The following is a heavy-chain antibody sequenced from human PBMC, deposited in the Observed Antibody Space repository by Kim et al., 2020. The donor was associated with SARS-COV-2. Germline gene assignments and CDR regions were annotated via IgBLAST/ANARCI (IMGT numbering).Heavy chain of an antibody. Sequence: SVKVSCKASGGSFHTYAVSWVLQAPGHGLEFMGRIIPIFGITKYAQRFQDRLTISADQSTGAVFMEVSRLRSEDTAVYYCARGCNTASCPAESWGPGTLVSVSS. J-gene: IGHJ1*01. CDR2: IIPIFGIT. D-gene: IGHD2-21*02. V-gene: IGHV1-69*04. CDR3: ARGCNTASCPAES. CDR1: GGSFHTYA.